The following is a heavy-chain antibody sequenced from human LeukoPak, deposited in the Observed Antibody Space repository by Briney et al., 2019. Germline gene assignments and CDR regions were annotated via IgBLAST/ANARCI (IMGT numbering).Heavy chain of an antibody. J-gene: IGHJ3*02. D-gene: IGHD5-18*01. Sequence: GASVKVSCKASGYTFTSYYMHWVRQAPGQGLEWMGIINPSGGSTSYAQKFQGRVTMTRDMSTSTVYMELSSLRSEDTAVYYCARDPRDTALSDAFDIWGQGTMVTVSS. CDR2: INPSGGST. CDR1: GYTFTSYY. CDR3: ARDPRDTALSDAFDI. V-gene: IGHV1-46*01.